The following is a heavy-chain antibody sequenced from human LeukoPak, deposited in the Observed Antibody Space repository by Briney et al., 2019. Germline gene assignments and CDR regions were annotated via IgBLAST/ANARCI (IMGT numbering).Heavy chain of an antibody. CDR1: GFTFSSYA. D-gene: IGHD3-10*01. Sequence: GGSLRLSCAASGFTFSSYAMSWVRQAPGKGLEWVSAIGGSGGRIYYGASVKGRFTISRDNSKNTLNLQMNSLRAEDTAVYYCAKVMELYYYGSGSFYYDYWGQGTLVTVSS. J-gene: IGHJ4*02. CDR3: AKVMELYYYGSGSFYYDY. CDR2: IGGSGGRI. V-gene: IGHV3-23*01.